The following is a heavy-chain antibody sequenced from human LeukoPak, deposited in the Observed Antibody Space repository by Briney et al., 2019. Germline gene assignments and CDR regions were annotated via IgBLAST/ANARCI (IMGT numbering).Heavy chain of an antibody. V-gene: IGHV4-34*01. J-gene: IGHJ4*02. D-gene: IGHD6-13*01. CDR1: GGSFSGFY. Sequence: SETLSLTCGAHGGSFSGFYWSWIRQSPGKGLEWIGEINHRGSTSYNPSLKSRVTISIDTSKNQFSLNLSSVTAADTAVYYCARGHIATAGTVFDYWGQGTLVTVSS. CDR2: INHRGST. CDR3: ARGHIATAGTVFDY.